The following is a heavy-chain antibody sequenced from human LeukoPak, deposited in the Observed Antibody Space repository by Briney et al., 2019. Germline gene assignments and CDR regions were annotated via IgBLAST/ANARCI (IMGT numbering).Heavy chain of an antibody. J-gene: IGHJ4*02. V-gene: IGHV3-7*03. Sequence: PGGSLRLSCAASGFTFSNAWMSWVRQAPGKGLEWVANIKQDGSEKYYVDSVKGRFTISRDNAKNSLYLQMNSLRAEDTAVYYCARGGTYSSGWKGDYFDYWGQGTLVTVSS. D-gene: IGHD6-19*01. CDR2: IKQDGSEK. CDR1: GFTFSNAW. CDR3: ARGGTYSSGWKGDYFDY.